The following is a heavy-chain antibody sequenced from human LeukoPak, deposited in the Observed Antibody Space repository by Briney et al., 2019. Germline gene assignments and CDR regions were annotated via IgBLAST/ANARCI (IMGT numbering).Heavy chain of an antibody. J-gene: IGHJ5*02. Sequence: GGSLRLSCAASGSTLSSQWMSWVRQAPGKGPGWVANIKEDGSQKSYVDSVKGRFTISRDNAKNSLYLQMNSLRAEDTAIYYCARAFSWGQGTLVTVSS. D-gene: IGHD3-16*01. CDR1: GSTLSSQW. CDR3: ARAFS. CDR2: IKEDGSQK. V-gene: IGHV3-7*01.